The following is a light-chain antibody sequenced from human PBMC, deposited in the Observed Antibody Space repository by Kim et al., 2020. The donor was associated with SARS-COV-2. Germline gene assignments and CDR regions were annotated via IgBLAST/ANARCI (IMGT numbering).Light chain of an antibody. CDR3: QQNNRHPST. Sequence: DIQMTQSPSSLSASVGDRVTITCRASQGISNNLAWFQHKSGTAPKSLIYSASTLQGGVPSRFSGSGSGTDFTLTISGLQPEDFAIYFCQQNNRHPSTLGQGRR. CDR2: SAS. CDR1: QGISNN. J-gene: IGKJ5*01. V-gene: IGKV1-16*01.